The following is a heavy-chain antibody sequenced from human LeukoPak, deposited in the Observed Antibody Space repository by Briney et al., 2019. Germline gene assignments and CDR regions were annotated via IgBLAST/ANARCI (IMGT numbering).Heavy chain of an antibody. D-gene: IGHD6-13*01. CDR1: GFTFSSYE. J-gene: IGHJ4*02. CDR3: ASSSWYALDY. Sequence: GGSLRLSCAASGFTFSSYEMNWVRQAPGKGLEWISYISSSGSTMYYAGSVKGRFTISRDNAKNSLYLQMNSLRAEDTAIYYCASSSWYALDYWGQGTLATVSS. CDR2: ISSSGSTM. V-gene: IGHV3-48*03.